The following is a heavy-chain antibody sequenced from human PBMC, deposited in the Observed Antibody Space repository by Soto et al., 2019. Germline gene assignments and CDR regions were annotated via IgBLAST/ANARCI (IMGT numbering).Heavy chain of an antibody. D-gene: IGHD3-22*01. V-gene: IGHV1-69*12. Sequence: QVQLVQSGAEVKKPGSSVKVSCKASGGTFSSYAISWVRQAPGQGLEWMGGIIPIFGTANYAQKFQGRVTITADESTSTAYMELSSLRSEDTAVYYCASSSLSSGYYYVIRGYFDYWGQGTLVTVSS. CDR2: IIPIFGTA. J-gene: IGHJ4*02. CDR3: ASSSLSSGYYYVIRGYFDY. CDR1: GGTFSSYA.